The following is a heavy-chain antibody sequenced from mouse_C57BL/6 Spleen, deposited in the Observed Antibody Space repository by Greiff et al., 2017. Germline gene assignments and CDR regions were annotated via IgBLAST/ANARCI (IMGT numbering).Heavy chain of an antibody. CDR1: GFTFSSYT. Sequence: EVKLMESGGGLVKPGGSLKLSCAASGFTFSSYTMSWVRQTPEKRLEWVATISGGGGNTYYPDSVKGRFTISRDNAKNTLYLQMSSLRSEDTALYYCARQSRYFDYWGQGTTLTVSS. CDR2: ISGGGGNT. J-gene: IGHJ2*01. V-gene: IGHV5-9*01. CDR3: ARQSRYFDY.